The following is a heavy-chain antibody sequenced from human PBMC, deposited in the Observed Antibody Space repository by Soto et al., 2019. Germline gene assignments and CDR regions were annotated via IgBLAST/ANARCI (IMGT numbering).Heavy chain of an antibody. V-gene: IGHV1-3*01. J-gene: IGHJ4*02. Sequence: ASVKVSCKASGYTFSSYAMHWVRQAPGQRLEWMGWINAGYGNTKSSQKFRDRVTISRDTSASTAYMELTSLRSEDTAVYYCARDTGDRTFDFWGQGTLVTVSS. CDR1: GYTFSSYA. D-gene: IGHD7-27*01. CDR3: ARDTGDRTFDF. CDR2: INAGYGNT.